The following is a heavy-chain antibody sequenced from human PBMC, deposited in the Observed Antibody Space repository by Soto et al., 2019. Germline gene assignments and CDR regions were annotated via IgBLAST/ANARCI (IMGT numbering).Heavy chain of an antibody. CDR3: ARDSMTGYLQFDY. CDR1: GYSFSNYG. Sequence: GPEVKKPGASGKVSCGASGYSFSNYGISWVRQAPGRGLEWMGWINANNGRTNYAQNFRGRVTMTTDTSASTAYLDGRSLRSDDTSVYFCARDSMTGYLQFDYWGPGTLVTVSS. CDR2: INANNGRT. D-gene: IGHD3-9*01. V-gene: IGHV1-18*01. J-gene: IGHJ4*02.